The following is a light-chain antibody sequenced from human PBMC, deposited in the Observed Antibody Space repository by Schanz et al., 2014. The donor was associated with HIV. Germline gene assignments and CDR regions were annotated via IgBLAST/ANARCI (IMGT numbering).Light chain of an antibody. CDR1: SSDVGSYNL. CDR3: CSYAGSSLV. J-gene: IGLJ2*01. Sequence: QSALTQPASVSGSPGQSITISCTGTSSDVGSYNLVSWYQQHPGKAPKLIIYEVSKRPSGVSNRFSGSKSGNTASLTISGLQAEDEADYYCCSYAGSSLVFGGGTKLTVL. CDR2: EVS. V-gene: IGLV2-23*02.